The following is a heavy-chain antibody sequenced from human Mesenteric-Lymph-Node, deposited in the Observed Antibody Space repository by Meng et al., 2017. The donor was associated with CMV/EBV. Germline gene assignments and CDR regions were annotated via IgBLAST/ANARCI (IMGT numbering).Heavy chain of an antibody. J-gene: IGHJ3*02. CDR1: GGSVSSGSYY. CDR2: IYYSGST. CDR3: ARGDVVPAALDAFDI. D-gene: IGHD2-2*01. Sequence: GSLRLSCTVSGGSVSSGSYYWSWIRQPPGKGLEWIGYIYYSGSTNYNPSLKSRVTISVDTSKNQFSLKLSSVTAADTAVYYCARGDVVPAALDAFDIWGQGTMVTVSS. V-gene: IGHV4-61*01.